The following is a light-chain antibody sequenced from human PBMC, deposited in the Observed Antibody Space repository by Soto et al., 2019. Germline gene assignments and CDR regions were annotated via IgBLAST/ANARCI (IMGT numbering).Light chain of an antibody. V-gene: IGLV1-40*01. Sequence: QSVLTQPTSVSGAPGQRVTISCTGSSSNIGAGYDVHWYQQLPGRAPKLLIYGNTNRPSGVPDRFSGSKSGTSASLAITGLQAYDEADYDCLSFDSSLSVLFCGGTKLTV. CDR1: SSNIGAGYD. CDR3: LSFDSSLSVL. CDR2: GNT. J-gene: IGLJ2*01.